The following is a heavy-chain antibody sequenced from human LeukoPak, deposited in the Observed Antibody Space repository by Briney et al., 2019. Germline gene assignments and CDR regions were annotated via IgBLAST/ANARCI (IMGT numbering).Heavy chain of an antibody. D-gene: IGHD3-22*01. CDR2: IWHDGNYK. CDR3: ARDSDYYDSSAYSFRGGLHYDF. J-gene: IGHJ4*02. Sequence: PGGSLTLSCVASGLNFSNYNMPWVRQAPGKGLEWVAVIWHDGNYKYYVDSVKGRFTISRDNSKNTVYLQMNSLGAEDTAVYLCARDSDYYDSSAYSFRGGLHYDFWGRGTLVTVSS. CDR1: GLNFSNYN. V-gene: IGHV3-33*01.